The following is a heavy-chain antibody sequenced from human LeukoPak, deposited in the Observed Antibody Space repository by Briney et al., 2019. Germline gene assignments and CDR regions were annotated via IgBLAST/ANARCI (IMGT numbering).Heavy chain of an antibody. CDR1: GGSISSYY. D-gene: IGHD3-10*01. J-gene: IGHJ6*03. Sequence: SETLPLTRNVSGGSISSYYWSWIRQPPGKGLEWIGYIYYSGSTNYNPSLKSRVTISVDTSKNQFSLKLTSVTAADTAVYYCARMGPPLRGVRYYYYMDVWGKGTTVTVSS. CDR3: ARMGPPLRGVRYYYYMDV. CDR2: IYYSGST. V-gene: IGHV4-59*01.